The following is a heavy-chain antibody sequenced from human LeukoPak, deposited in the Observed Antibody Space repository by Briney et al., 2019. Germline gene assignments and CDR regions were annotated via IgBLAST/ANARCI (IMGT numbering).Heavy chain of an antibody. V-gene: IGHV3-48*01. CDR2: ISSSSTTI. CDR1: GFTFSSYS. D-gene: IGHD2-2*01. Sequence: GGSLRLSCAASGFTFSSYSMNWVRQAPGKGREWVSYISSSSTTIYYADSVKGRFTISRDNAKNSLYLQMNSLRVEDTAVYYCARDPDQGRGFDYWGQGTLVTASS. CDR3: ARDPDQGRGFDY. J-gene: IGHJ4*02.